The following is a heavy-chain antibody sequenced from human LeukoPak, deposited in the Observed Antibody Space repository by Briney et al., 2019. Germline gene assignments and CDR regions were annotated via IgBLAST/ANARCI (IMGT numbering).Heavy chain of an antibody. V-gene: IGHV3-23*01. J-gene: IGHJ4*02. CDR3: AKENGYKTTHFDY. CDR1: GFSFSSYA. CDR2: VSGSGGNR. D-gene: IGHD5-24*01. Sequence: GGSLRLSCVASGFSFSSYAMSWARQAPGKGLDWVSTVSGSGGNRYYADCVKGRFTISRDNSRNTQYLQMSSLRAEDTALYYCAKENGYKTTHFDYWGQGTLVTVSS.